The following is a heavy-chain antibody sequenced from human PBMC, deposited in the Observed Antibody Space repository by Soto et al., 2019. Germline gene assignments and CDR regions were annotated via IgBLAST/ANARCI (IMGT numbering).Heavy chain of an antibody. D-gene: IGHD6-6*01. J-gene: IGHJ6*02. CDR3: ARDVVTNSIAALYYYYYYGMDV. V-gene: IGHV3-21*01. CDR1: GFTFSSYS. CDR2: ISSSSSYI. Sequence: GGSLRLCCAASGFTFSSYSMNWVRQAPGKGLEWVSSISSSSSYIYYADSVKGRFTISRDNAKNSLYLQMNSLRAEDTAVYYCARDVVTNSIAALYYYYYYGMDVWGQGTTVTVSS.